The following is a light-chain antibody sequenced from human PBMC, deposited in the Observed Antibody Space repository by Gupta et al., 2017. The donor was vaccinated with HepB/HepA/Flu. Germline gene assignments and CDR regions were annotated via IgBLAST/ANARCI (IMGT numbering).Light chain of an antibody. CDR3: QQRSDWPNT. CDR1: QRVSHY. Sequence: DIALTQSPATLSLSPGERATLSCRASQRVSHYVAWFQQTPSQAPRLLIYDTSTRATDVPTRFTASESGTQFTLTISSLASEDYAVYFCQQRSDWPNTFGQGTKLQTK. J-gene: IGKJ2*01. CDR2: DTS. V-gene: IGKV3-11*01.